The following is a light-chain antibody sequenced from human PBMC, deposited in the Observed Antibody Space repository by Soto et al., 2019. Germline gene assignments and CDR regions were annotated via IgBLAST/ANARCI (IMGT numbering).Light chain of an antibody. V-gene: IGKV1-39*01. Sequence: DIQMTQSPSSLSASVGDRVTITCRASQSISSYLSWYQQKPGKAPKLLPNVASTLQSGVPSRFSGSGSGTDFTLAISSLQPEDFATYYCQHSSRTPRTFGGGTRVESK. CDR1: QSISSY. CDR2: VAS. CDR3: QHSSRTPRT. J-gene: IGKJ4*01.